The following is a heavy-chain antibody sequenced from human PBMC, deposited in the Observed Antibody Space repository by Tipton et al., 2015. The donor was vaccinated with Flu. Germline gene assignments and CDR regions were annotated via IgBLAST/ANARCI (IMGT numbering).Heavy chain of an antibody. CDR2: IYYSGST. J-gene: IGHJ4*02. V-gene: IGHV4-31*03. CDR3: ARALQNYFDY. Sequence: TLSLTCTVSGASINNYYWSWIRQHPGEGLEWIGYIYYSGSTYYNPSLKSRVTISIDTSKNQFSLKLSSVTAADTAVYYCARALQNYFDYWGQGTLVTVSS. CDR1: GASINNYY.